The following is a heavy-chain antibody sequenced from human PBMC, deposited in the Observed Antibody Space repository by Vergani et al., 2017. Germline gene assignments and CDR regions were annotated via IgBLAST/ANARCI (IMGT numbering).Heavy chain of an antibody. V-gene: IGHV3-9*01. D-gene: IGHD4-17*01. CDR3: AKDVTTSYYYYGMDV. CDR2: ISWNSGAV. CDR1: GITFWKFG. Sequence: EVDLVESGGGLAQPGGSLRLSCEASGITFWKFGMHWVRQGPGKGLEWVSGISWNSGAVDYADSVRGRFTISRDNAKNSLFLEMNSLRAEDTAVYYCAKDVTTSYYYYGMDVWGQGP. J-gene: IGHJ6*02.